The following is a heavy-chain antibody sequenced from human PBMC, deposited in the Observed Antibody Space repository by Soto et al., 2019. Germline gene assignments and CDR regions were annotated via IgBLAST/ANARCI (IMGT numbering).Heavy chain of an antibody. D-gene: IGHD5-18*01. CDR3: AHKSGFGYQDC. Sequence: CGPTLVNPTQALTLTCTCSGFSLTTSGLGVGWIRQPPGKAMECLALVYWDDDKRYSTSLTNRLTLSRDTSKNEVVLTLTHVDPTDTATYFCAHKSGFGYQDCWGQGTLVTVSS. J-gene: IGHJ4*02. CDR2: VYWDDDK. V-gene: IGHV2-5*02. CDR1: GFSLTTSGLG.